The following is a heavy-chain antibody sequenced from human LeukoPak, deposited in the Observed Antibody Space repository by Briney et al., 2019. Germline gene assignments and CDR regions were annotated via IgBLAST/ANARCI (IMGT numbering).Heavy chain of an antibody. CDR2: INPNSGGT. CDR3: ASRTGTTTGDY. J-gene: IGHJ4*02. D-gene: IGHD1-1*01. Sequence: ASVKVSCKASGYSFTGYYMHWVRQAPGQGLEGMGWINPNSGGTNSAQKFQGRVTMTRDTSISTAYMEPSRLRSDDTAVYYCASRTGTTTGDYWGQGTLVTVSS. V-gene: IGHV1-2*02. CDR1: GYSFTGYY.